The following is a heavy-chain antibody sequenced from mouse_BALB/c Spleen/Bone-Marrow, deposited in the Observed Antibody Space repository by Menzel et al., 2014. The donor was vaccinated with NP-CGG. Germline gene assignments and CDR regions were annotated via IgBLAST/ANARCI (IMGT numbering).Heavy chain of an antibody. J-gene: IGHJ3*01. D-gene: IGHD1-1*01. CDR3: AAYYYGGSYGFAY. V-gene: IGHV14-3*02. CDR1: GFNIKDTY. Sequence: VQLKQSGAELVKPGASVKLSCTASGFNIKDTYMHWVKQRPEQGLEWIGRIDPANGNTKYDPKFQGKATITADTSSNTAYLQLNSLTSEDTAVYYCAAYYYGGSYGFAYWGQGTLVTVSA. CDR2: IDPANGNT.